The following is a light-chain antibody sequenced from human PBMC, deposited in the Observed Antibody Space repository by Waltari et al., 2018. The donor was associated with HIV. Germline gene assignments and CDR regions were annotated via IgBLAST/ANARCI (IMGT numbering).Light chain of an antibody. J-gene: IGLJ2*01. Sequence: QSLLTQPPSVSAAPGQRVTISCPGSRSNRGQRPFSGYQPFPGAAPKLLIYENYQRPSDIPDRFSGSKSGSSATLDITGLQAEDEADYYCGAWDDSLRAGIFGGGTKLSVL. CDR1: RSNRGQRP. V-gene: IGLV1-51*02. CDR2: ENY. CDR3: GAWDDSLRAGI.